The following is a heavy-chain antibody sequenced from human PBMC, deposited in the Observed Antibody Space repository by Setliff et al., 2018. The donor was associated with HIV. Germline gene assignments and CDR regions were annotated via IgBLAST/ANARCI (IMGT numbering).Heavy chain of an antibody. V-gene: IGHV5-10-1*01. Sequence: GESLKISCEGSGYSFTSYWIGWVRQMPGKGLEWMGRIDPSNSNTNYSPSFQGHVTISADKSISTAYLQWSSLKASDTAMYYCARDFYGDYYFDYWGQGTLVTVSS. CDR1: GYSFTSYW. J-gene: IGHJ4*02. CDR2: IDPSNSNT. D-gene: IGHD4-17*01. CDR3: ARDFYGDYYFDY.